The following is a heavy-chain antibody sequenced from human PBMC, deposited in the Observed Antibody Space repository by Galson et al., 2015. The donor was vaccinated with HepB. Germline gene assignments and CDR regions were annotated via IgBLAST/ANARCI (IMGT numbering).Heavy chain of an antibody. V-gene: IGHV4-59*08. CDR1: GGSISRYY. J-gene: IGHJ4*02. D-gene: IGHD6-13*01. CDR3: ARHRTSSSSWYFDY. Sequence: LSLTCTVSGGSISRYYWSWIRQPPGKGLEWLGYIYYSGSTNYNPSLKSRVTISVDTSKNQFSLKLSSVTAADTAVYYCARHRTSSSSWYFDYWGQGTLVTVSS. CDR2: IYYSGST.